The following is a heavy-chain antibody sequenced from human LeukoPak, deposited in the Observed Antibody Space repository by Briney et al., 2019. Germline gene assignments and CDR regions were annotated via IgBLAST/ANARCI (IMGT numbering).Heavy chain of an antibody. V-gene: IGHV4-59*01. CDR1: GGSISSYY. CDR3: ARGPRIEQQLDLGYNWFDP. J-gene: IGHJ5*02. Sequence: SETLSLTCTVSGGSISSYYWSWIRQPPGKGLEWIGYIYYSGSTNYNPSLKSRVTISVDTSENQFSLKLSSVTAADTAVYYCARGPRIEQQLDLGYNWFDPWGQGTLVTVSS. CDR2: IYYSGST. D-gene: IGHD6-13*01.